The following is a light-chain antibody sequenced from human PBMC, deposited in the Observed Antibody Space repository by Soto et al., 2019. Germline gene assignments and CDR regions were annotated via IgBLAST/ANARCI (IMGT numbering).Light chain of an antibody. Sequence: DIVLTQSPGTLSLSPGERATLSCRASQSVSDNYLAWYQQKPGQSPRLLIYGSSDRATGIPDRFSGSGSGTDCTLTISRVEPEDFAVYYCQQYGSSPPYTFGQGTKREIK. CDR2: GSS. J-gene: IGKJ2*01. CDR3: QQYGSSPPYT. CDR1: QSVSDNY. V-gene: IGKV3-20*01.